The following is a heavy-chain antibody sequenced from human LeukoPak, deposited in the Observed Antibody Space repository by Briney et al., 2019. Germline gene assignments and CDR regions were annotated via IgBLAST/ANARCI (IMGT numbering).Heavy chain of an antibody. D-gene: IGHD3-10*01. Sequence: ASVKVSCKASGYTFTSYHIAWVRQAPGRGLEWMGWISAYNGIPKYAENLQGRITMTIDTSTSTAYMELRSLRSDDTAVYYCARDHSGFHFGYWGQGTLVTVSS. V-gene: IGHV1-18*01. J-gene: IGHJ4*02. CDR3: ARDHSGFHFGY. CDR2: ISAYNGIP. CDR1: GYTFTSYH.